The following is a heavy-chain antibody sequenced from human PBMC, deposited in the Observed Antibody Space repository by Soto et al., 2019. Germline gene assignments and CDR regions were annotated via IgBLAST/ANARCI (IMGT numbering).Heavy chain of an antibody. D-gene: IGHD5-12*01. CDR1: GFTFGDYA. V-gene: IGHV3-49*04. J-gene: IGHJ6*02. CDR2: IRSKAYGGTT. CDR3: TRRRDGYNYPYYYYGMDV. Sequence: SMRLSCTASGFTFGDYAMSWVSQAPGKGLEWVGFIRSKAYGGTTEYAASVKGRFTISRDDSKSIAYLQMNSLKTEDTAVYYCTRRRDGYNYPYYYYGMDVWGQGTTVTVSS.